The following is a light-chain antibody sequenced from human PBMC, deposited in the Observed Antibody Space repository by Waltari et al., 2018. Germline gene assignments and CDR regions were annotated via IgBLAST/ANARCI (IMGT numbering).Light chain of an antibody. Sequence: DIQMTQSPSSLSASVGDRVTITCRASQGISNSLAWYQQKPGTAPKLLLYAASRLESGVPSRFSGSGSGTDYTLTISSLQPEDFETYYCQQSYSNPPWTFGQGTKVEIK. V-gene: IGKV1-NL1*01. J-gene: IGKJ1*01. CDR3: QQSYSNPPWT. CDR1: QGISNS. CDR2: AAS.